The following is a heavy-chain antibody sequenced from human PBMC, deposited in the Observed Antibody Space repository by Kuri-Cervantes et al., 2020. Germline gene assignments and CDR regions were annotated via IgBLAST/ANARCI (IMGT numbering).Heavy chain of an antibody. J-gene: IGHJ4*02. CDR3: ARGLGYNILTGYYRDY. Sequence: SETLSLTCAVYGGSFSGYYWSWIRQPPGKGLEWIGEINHSGSTNYNPSLKSRVTISVDTSKNQFSLKLSSVTAADTVVYYCARGLGYNILTGYYRDYWGQGTLVTVSS. V-gene: IGHV4-34*01. CDR1: GGSFSGYY. CDR2: INHSGST. D-gene: IGHD3-9*01.